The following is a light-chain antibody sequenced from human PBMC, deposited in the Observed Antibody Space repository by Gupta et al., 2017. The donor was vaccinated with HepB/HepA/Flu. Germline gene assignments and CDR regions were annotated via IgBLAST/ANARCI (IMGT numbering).Light chain of an antibody. Sequence: SALTQPASVSGSPGQSITISCTGTSSDVGGYNFVSWYQQHPDKAPKLMIYDVSDRPSGVSNRFSASKSGNTASLTISGLQAEDEADYYCSSYSSSSTLLVFGGGTKLTVL. CDR3: SSYSSSSTLLV. V-gene: IGLV2-14*03. J-gene: IGLJ2*01. CDR2: DVS. CDR1: SSDVGGYNF.